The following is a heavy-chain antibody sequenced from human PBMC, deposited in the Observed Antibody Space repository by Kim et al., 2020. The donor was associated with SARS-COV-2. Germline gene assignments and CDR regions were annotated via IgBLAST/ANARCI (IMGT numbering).Heavy chain of an antibody. CDR3: AKVGGQNDYGDYFYFDY. J-gene: IGHJ4*02. V-gene: IGHV3-23*01. CDR2: ISGSGGST. CDR1: GFTFSSYA. D-gene: IGHD4-17*01. Sequence: GGSLRLSCAASGFTFSSYAMSWVRQAPGKGLEWVSAISGSGGSTYYADSVKGRFTISRDNSKNTLYLQMNSLRAEDTAVYYCAKVGGQNDYGDYFYFDYWGQGTLVTVSS.